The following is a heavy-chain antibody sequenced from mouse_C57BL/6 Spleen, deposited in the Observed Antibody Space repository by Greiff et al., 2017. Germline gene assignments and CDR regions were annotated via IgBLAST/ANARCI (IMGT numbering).Heavy chain of an antibody. D-gene: IGHD2-3*01. CDR1: GYTFTSYG. J-gene: IGHJ4*01. V-gene: IGHV1-81*01. CDR2: IYPRSGNT. CDR3: ARESDGGAMDY. Sequence: VKLQQSGAELARPGASVKLSCKASGYTFTSYGISWVKQRTGQGLEWIGEIYPRSGNTYYNEKFKGKATLTADKSSSTAYMELRSLTSEDSAVYFCARESDGGAMDYWGQGTSVTVSS.